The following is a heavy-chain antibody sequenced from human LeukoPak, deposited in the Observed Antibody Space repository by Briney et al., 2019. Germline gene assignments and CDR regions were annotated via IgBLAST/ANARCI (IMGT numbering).Heavy chain of an antibody. CDR2: IYTSGST. V-gene: IGHV4-61*02. CDR3: ARVPPDYSDLHDALDL. D-gene: IGHD4-11*01. Sequence: SETLSLTCTVSGNSISSGDNYWSWIRQPAGKGLEWIGRIYTSGSTNYNPSLKSRVTISGDTSKNQFSLRLSSVTAADTAVYYCARVPPDYSDLHDALDLWGQGTVVTVSS. J-gene: IGHJ3*01. CDR1: GNSISSGDNY.